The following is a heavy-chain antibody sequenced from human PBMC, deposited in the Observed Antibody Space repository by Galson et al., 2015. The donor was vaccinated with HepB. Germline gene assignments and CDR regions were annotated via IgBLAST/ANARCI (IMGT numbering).Heavy chain of an antibody. J-gene: IGHJ6*02. CDR3: ARGRVEEVVIIPGAVNHPRISYGLDV. CDR2: FNHHLDRA. V-gene: IGHV1-69*10. CDR1: GRSFNSFT. D-gene: IGHD2-2*01. Sequence: SVKVSCKASGRSFNSFTFSWVRQAPGQGLEWMGEFNHHLDRAKYTQQFQGRVTITADKSTATVFMDLRSLRSEDTAKYYCARGRVEEVVIIPGAVNHPRISYGLDVWFQGTTVTVSS.